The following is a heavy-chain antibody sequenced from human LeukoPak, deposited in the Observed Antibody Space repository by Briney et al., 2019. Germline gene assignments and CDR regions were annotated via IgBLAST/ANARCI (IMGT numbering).Heavy chain of an antibody. CDR3: ASFPSVPHNWFDP. D-gene: IGHD4-17*01. CDR1: GGTFSSYA. Sequence: ASVKVSCKASGGTFSSYAISWVRQAPGQGLEWMGRIIPILGIANYAQKFQGRVTITADKSTSTAYMELSSLRSEDTAVYYCASFPSVPHNWFDPWGQGTLVTVSP. J-gene: IGHJ5*02. V-gene: IGHV1-69*04. CDR2: IIPILGIA.